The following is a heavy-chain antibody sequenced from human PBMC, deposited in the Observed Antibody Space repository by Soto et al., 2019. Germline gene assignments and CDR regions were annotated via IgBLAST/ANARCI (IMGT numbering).Heavy chain of an antibody. D-gene: IGHD1-26*01. CDR1: GFNFSSYD. Sequence: PGGSLRLSCAASGFNFSSYDMHWVRQVPGKGLEWVAVVLYDGSYEYYGDSVKGRFTISRDNSKNTLYLQMNSLRSEDTAVYYCAKDKYYAKYVGLDYWGQGALVAVSS. J-gene: IGHJ4*02. V-gene: IGHV3-30*18. CDR2: VLYDGSYE. CDR3: AKDKYYAKYVGLDY.